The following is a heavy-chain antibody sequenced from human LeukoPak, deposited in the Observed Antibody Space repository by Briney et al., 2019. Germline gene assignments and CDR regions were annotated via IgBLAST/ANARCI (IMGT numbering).Heavy chain of an antibody. J-gene: IGHJ4*02. D-gene: IGHD2-15*01. CDR2: ISGSGGST. CDR3: ARVKRDCSGGSCYSFDY. Sequence: GGSLRLSCAASGFTFSSYAMSWVRQAPGKGLEWVSAISGSGGSTYYADSVKGRFTISRDNSKNTLYLQMNSLRAEDTAVYYCARVKRDCSGGSCYSFDYWGQGTLVTVSS. V-gene: IGHV3-23*01. CDR1: GFTFSSYA.